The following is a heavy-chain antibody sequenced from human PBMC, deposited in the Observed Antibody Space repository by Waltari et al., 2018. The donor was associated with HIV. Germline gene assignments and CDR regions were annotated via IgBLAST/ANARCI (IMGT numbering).Heavy chain of an antibody. CDR2: IDPRGGST. CDR3: ARDSSISARRGFDP. V-gene: IGHV1-46*01. Sequence: QVVLVQSGAEVKKPGASVQVSCKASGYTFSNYYMNWVRQAPGQGLEWMVLIDPRGGSTTYAQRFQGRLTMTWDTSTGTFFMKFSSLRSDDTAVYYCARDSSISARRGFDPWGQGTLVTVSS. J-gene: IGHJ5*02. CDR1: GYTFSNYY. D-gene: IGHD6-6*01.